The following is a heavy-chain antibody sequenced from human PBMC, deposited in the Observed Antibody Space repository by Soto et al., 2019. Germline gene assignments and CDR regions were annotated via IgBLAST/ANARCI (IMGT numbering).Heavy chain of an antibody. CDR1: GFTFSTSA. J-gene: IGHJ4*02. Sequence: GGSLRLSCAASGFTFSTSAMSWVRQAPGKGLEWVSAISGSGGSTYYADSVKGRFTISRDNSKNTLYLQMNSLRAEDTAVYYCAKDKLTYYYDSSGRGYFDYWGQGTLVTVSS. D-gene: IGHD3-22*01. V-gene: IGHV3-23*01. CDR3: AKDKLTYYYDSSGRGYFDY. CDR2: ISGSGGST.